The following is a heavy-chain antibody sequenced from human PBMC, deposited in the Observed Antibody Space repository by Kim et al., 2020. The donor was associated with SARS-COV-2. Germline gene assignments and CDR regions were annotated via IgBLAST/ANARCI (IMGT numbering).Heavy chain of an antibody. D-gene: IGHD3-10*01. Sequence: SETLSLTCTVSGGSISSSSYYWGWIRQPPGKGLEWIGSIYYSGSTYYNPSLKSRVTISGDTSKNQFSLKLSYVTAADTAVYYCARQDREFPVRFNSFDPWGQGAMVTVSS. J-gene: IGHJ5*02. V-gene: IGHV4-39*01. CDR1: GGSISSSSYY. CDR2: IYYSGST. CDR3: ARQDREFPVRFNSFDP.